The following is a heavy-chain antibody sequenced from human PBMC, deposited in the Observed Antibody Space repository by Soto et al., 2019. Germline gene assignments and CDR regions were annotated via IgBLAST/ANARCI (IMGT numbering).Heavy chain of an antibody. CDR3: VRDRGGSYWLDP. Sequence: PWWSLRLSCSASVFIVSNNYMSWFRQAPGKGLEWVSILYSGGTTYYADSVKGRFTFSRDNSENTVFLQMNNLGVEDTAVYYCVRDRGGSYWLDPWGQGTLVTVSS. CDR1: VFIVSNNY. CDR2: LYSGGTT. V-gene: IGHV3-53*01. J-gene: IGHJ5*02. D-gene: IGHD2-15*01.